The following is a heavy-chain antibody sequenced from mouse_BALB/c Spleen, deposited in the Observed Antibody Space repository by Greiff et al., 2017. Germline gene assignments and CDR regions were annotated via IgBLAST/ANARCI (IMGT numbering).Heavy chain of an antibody. Sequence: VQLQQSGAELVRPGVSVKISCKGSGYTFTDYAMHWVKQSHAKSLEWIGVISTYYGDASYNQKFKGKATMTVDKSSSTAYMELARLTSEDSAIYYCAGGLYAMDYWGQGTSVTVSS. D-gene: IGHD1-1*02. CDR3: AGGLYAMDY. J-gene: IGHJ4*01. V-gene: IGHV1S137*01. CDR1: GYTFTDYA. CDR2: ISTYYGDA.